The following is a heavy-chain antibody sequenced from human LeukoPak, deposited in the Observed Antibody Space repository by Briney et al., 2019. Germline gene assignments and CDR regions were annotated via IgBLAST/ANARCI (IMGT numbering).Heavy chain of an antibody. V-gene: IGHV1-69*01. J-gene: IGHJ4*02. D-gene: IGHD3-22*01. CDR2: IIPIFCTA. CDR1: GGTFSSYA. CDR3: ARDRATYYYDSSGYYQFDY. Sequence: ASVKVSCKASGGTFSSYAISWVRQAPGQGGEWMGGIIPIFCTANYAQKFQGRVTITADESTSTAYMELSSLRSEDTAVYYCARDRATYYYDSSGYYQFDYWGQGTLVTVSS.